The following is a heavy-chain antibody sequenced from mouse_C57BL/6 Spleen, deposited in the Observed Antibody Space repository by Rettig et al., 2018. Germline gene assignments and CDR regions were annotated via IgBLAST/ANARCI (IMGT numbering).Heavy chain of an antibody. CDR3: ARGFYDGYYGYFDV. V-gene: IGHV1-72*01. CDR2: GT. D-gene: IGHD2-3*01. Sequence: GTKYNEKFKSKATLTVDKPSSTAYMQLSSLTSEDSAVYYCARGFYDGYYGYFDVWGTGTTVTVSS. J-gene: IGHJ1*03.